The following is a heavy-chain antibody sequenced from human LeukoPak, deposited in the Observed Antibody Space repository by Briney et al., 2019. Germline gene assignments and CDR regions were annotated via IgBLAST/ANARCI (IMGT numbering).Heavy chain of an antibody. CDR2: LSGSGAGT. CDR3: ARVAVSGPTGWFDS. D-gene: IGHD2-8*02. V-gene: IGHV3-23*01. CDR1: GFTFSDYA. Sequence: PRGSLRLSCAASGFTFSDYALGWVRQAPGRGLEWVATLSGSGAGTYYSDSVQGRFTISRDNSKNTLYLQMNSLGAEDTAVYYCARVAVSGPTGWFDSWGQGTLVIVSS. J-gene: IGHJ5*01.